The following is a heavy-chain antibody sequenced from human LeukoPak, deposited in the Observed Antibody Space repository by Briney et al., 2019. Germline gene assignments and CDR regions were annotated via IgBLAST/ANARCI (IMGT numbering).Heavy chain of an antibody. J-gene: IGHJ4*02. CDR3: AKYCSSPACSYFDC. CDR2: ISGSGGST. CDR1: EFTFSSYG. Sequence: GGSLRLSCAASEFTFSSYGMSWGRQAPGKGLEWVSAISGSGGSTNYADSVKGRFTISRDNSKNTLYLQMNSLRADDTAVYYCAKYCSSPACSYFDCWGQGSLVTVSS. V-gene: IGHV3-23*01. D-gene: IGHD2-2*01.